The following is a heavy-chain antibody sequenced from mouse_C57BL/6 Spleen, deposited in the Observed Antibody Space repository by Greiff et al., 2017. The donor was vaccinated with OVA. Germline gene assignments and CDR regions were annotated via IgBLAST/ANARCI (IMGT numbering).Heavy chain of an antibody. J-gene: IGHJ3*01. CDR1: GYTFTSYW. D-gene: IGHD1-1*02. CDR2: INPSNGGT. Sequence: QVHVKQSGTELVKPGASVKLSCKASGYTFTSYWMHWVKQRPGQGLEWIGNINPSNGGTNYNEKFKSKATLTVDKSSSTAYMQLSSLTSEDSAVYYCAEENYAGPFAYWGQGTLVTVSA. V-gene: IGHV1-53*01. CDR3: AEENYAGPFAY.